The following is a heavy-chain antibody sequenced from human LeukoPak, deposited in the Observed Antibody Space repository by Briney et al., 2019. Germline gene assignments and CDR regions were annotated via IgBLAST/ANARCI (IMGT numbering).Heavy chain of an antibody. CDR1: GGSISSYY. V-gene: IGHV4-59*01. Sequence: SETLSLTCTVSGGSISSYYWSWIRQPPGKGLEWIGYIYYSGSTNYNPSLKSRVNISVDTSKNQFSLKLSSVTAADTAVYYCARGAYCGGDCDLAFQHWGQGTLVTVSS. CDR3: ARGAYCGGDCDLAFQH. CDR2: IYYSGST. J-gene: IGHJ1*01. D-gene: IGHD2-21*02.